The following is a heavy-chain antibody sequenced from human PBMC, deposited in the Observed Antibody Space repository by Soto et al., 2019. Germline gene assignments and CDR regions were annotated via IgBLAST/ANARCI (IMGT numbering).Heavy chain of an antibody. CDR1: GFTFRTYG. V-gene: IGHV3-33*01. CDR3: TRDGYSDFRGFDS. D-gene: IGHD5-18*01. CDR2: IWYDGSKE. J-gene: IGHJ4*02. Sequence: QVQLVESGGGVVQSGGSLRLSCAASGFTFRTYGFHWVRQAPGKGLEWVAVIWYDGSKEYYADSVKGRFTISKDDSKNTLFLQMTSVEAEDTAVYYCTRDGYSDFRGFDSWGQGALVNVSS.